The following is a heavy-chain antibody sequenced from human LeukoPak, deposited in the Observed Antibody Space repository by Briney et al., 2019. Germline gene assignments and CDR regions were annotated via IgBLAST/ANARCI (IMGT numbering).Heavy chain of an antibody. Sequence: SETLSLTCTVSGGSITNNEYYWNWIRQPAGKGLEWIGRIYPSGSTNYNPSLKSRDSISMDTSKNQFSLRLTSVTAADTAVYYCARDFSYWGQGTLVTVSS. V-gene: IGHV4-61*02. CDR1: GGSITNNEYY. CDR3: ARDFSY. CDR2: IYPSGST. J-gene: IGHJ4*02. D-gene: IGHD2-21*01.